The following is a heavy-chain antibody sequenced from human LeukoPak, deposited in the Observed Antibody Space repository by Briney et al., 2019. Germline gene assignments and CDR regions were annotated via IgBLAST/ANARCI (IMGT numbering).Heavy chain of an antibody. CDR2: IIPILGIA. V-gene: IGHV1-69*02. D-gene: IGHD4-23*01. J-gene: IGHJ3*02. CDR1: EGTFSSYT. Sequence: ASVKASCKASEGTFSSYTISWVRQAPGQGLEWMGRIIPILGIANYAQKFQGRVTITADKSTSTAYMELSSLRSEDTAVYYCARGDVGGNSRDAFDIWGQGTMVTVSS. CDR3: ARGDVGGNSRDAFDI.